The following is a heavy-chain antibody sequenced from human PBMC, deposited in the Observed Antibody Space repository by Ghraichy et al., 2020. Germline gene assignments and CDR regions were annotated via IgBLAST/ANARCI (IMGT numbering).Heavy chain of an antibody. CDR3: ARDRAVFGPGGMDV. CDR2: IYYSGGA. D-gene: IGHD3-3*01. Sequence: TLSLTSTVSGGSINNYYWSWIRQPPGKGLEWIGFIYYSGGANYNPSLKSRATISVDASMTQFSLRLSSVTAADTAVYYCARDRAVFGPGGMDVWGQGTTATVSS. V-gene: IGHV4-59*01. J-gene: IGHJ6*02. CDR1: GGSINNYY.